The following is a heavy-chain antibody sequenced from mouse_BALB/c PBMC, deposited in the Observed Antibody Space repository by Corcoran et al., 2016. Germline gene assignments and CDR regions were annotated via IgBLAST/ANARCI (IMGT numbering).Heavy chain of an antibody. V-gene: IGHV14-3*02. CDR1: GFNIKDTY. J-gene: IGHJ4*01. D-gene: IGHD1-3*01. CDR2: IDPANGNT. Sequence: EVQLQQSGAELVKLGASVKLSRTASGFNIKDTYMHWVKQRPEQGLEWIGRIDPANGNTKYDPKFQGKATITADTSSNTAYLQLSSLTSEDTAVYYCARRRSGGAMDYWGQGTSVTVSS. CDR3: ARRRSGGAMDY.